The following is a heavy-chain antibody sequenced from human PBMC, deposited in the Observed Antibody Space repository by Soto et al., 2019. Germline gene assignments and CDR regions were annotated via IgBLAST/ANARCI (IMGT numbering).Heavy chain of an antibody. CDR2: IGTAGDT. CDR3: ARGTQGIPHPFWSGRDYYMDV. CDR1: GFTFSSYD. D-gene: IGHD3-3*01. V-gene: IGHV3-13*01. Sequence: GGSLRLSCSASGFTFSSYDMHWVRPATGKGLEWVSAIGTAGDTYYPGSVKGRFTISRENAKNSLYLQMNSLRAGDTAVYYCARGTQGIPHPFWSGRDYYMDVWGKGTTVTVS. J-gene: IGHJ6*03.